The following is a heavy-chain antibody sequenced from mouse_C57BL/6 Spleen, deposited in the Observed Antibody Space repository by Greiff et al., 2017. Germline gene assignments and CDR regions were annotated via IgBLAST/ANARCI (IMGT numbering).Heavy chain of an antibody. CDR1: GYTFTSYW. D-gene: IGHD3-2*02. J-gene: IGHJ3*01. CDR3: ARQLRLPEGFAY. V-gene: IGHV1-64*01. Sequence: QVQLQQPGAELVQPGASVKLSCKASGYTFTSYWMHWVKQRPGQGLEWIGMIHPNSGSTNYNEKFKSKATLTVDKSSSTAYMQLSSLTSEDSAVYYCARQLRLPEGFAYWGQGTLVTVSA. CDR2: IHPNSGST.